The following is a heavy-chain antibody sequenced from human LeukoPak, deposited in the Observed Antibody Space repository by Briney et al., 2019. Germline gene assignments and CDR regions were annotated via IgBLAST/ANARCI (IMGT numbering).Heavy chain of an antibody. J-gene: IGHJ4*02. CDR3: ASGNHFDY. D-gene: IGHD1-14*01. Sequence: GGSLRLSCAASGFTFSNSWMSWVRQAPGMGLEFVANIKQDGSEMYYVDSVKGRFTISRDNAKNSLYLQMNSLRVEDTAVYYRASGNHFDYWGQGTLVTVSS. CDR1: GFTFSNSW. V-gene: IGHV3-7*01. CDR2: IKQDGSEM.